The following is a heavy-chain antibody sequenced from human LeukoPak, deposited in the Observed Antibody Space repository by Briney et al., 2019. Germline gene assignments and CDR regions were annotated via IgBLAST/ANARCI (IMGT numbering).Heavy chain of an antibody. Sequence: GGSLRLSCAGSGYTFDDHGMSWVRQTPGKGLEWVSGINWNGESTGYADSVKGRFTISRDNSKNTLYLQMNSLRAEDTAVYYCARALGYYYDSSGYAPFDYWGQGTLVTVSS. CDR3: ARALGYYYDSSGYAPFDY. J-gene: IGHJ4*02. V-gene: IGHV3-20*04. CDR2: INWNGEST. CDR1: GYTFDDHG. D-gene: IGHD3-22*01.